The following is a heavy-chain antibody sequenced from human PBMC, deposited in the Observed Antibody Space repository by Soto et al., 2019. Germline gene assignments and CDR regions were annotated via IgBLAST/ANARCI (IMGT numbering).Heavy chain of an antibody. CDR1: GYTFTSYA. CDR2: INAGNGNT. CDR3: ARDTAPRGIVVVPAADAGGYMDV. Sequence: GASVKVSCKASGYTFTSYAMHWVRQAPGQRLEWMGWINAGNGNTKYSQKFQGRVTITRDTSASTAYMELSSLRSEDTAVYYCARDTAPRGIVVVPAADAGGYMDVWGKGTTVTVSS. D-gene: IGHD2-2*01. J-gene: IGHJ6*03. V-gene: IGHV1-3*01.